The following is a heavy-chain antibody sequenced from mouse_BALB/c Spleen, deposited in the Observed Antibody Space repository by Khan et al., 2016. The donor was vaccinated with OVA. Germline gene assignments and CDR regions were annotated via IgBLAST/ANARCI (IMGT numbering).Heavy chain of an antibody. J-gene: IGHJ3*01. V-gene: IGHV1-77*01. CDR3: ARAGWDVFAY. CDR2: IYPGSDGT. CDR1: GYTFTDYV. D-gene: IGHD4-1*01. Sequence: VQLQESGPELVKPGASVKMSCNASGYTFTDYVMNWVKQSTGQGLEWIGQIYPGSDGTYYTEKFKGNATLTADRSSSTAYMQLSSLTPGASPCSFCARAGWDVFAYWGQGTLVTVSA.